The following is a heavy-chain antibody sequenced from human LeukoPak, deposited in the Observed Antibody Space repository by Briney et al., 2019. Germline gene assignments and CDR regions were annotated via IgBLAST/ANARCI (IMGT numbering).Heavy chain of an antibody. CDR1: GYTFTGYY. CDR2: INPNTGDT. D-gene: IGHD6-13*01. J-gene: IGHJ5*02. V-gene: IGHV1-2*02. Sequence: ASVKVSCKASGYTFTGYYIHWVRQAPGQGLDWMGWINPNTGDTKYAQKFEGRVTMTRDTSISTAYMELSRLRSDDTAVYYCARSGYSSSWYVSPWGQGTLVTVSS. CDR3: ARSGYSSSWYVSP.